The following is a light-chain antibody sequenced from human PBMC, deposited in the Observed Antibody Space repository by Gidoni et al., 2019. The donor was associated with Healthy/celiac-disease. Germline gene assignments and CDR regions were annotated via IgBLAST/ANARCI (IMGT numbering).Light chain of an antibody. CDR2: KAS. J-gene: IGKJ4*01. CDR3: QQYNSYSLT. Sequence: DIQMTQSPSTLSASVGDRVTITCRASQSISSWLAWYQQKPGKAPKLLIYKASSVESGVPSRFRGSGSGTEFTITISRLQPDDFATYYCQQYNSYSLTCGGGTKVEIK. CDR1: QSISSW. V-gene: IGKV1-5*03.